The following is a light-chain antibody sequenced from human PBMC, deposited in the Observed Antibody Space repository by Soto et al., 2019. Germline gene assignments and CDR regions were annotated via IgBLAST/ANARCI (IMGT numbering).Light chain of an antibody. CDR3: QQYRDWPLT. J-gene: IGKJ4*01. CDR2: GAS. Sequence: EIVLTQSPGTLSLSPGERATLSCRASQSVSSSYLAWYQQKPGQAPRLLIFGASSRATGIPDRFSGSGSGTDFTLTISRLEPEDFAVYYCQQYRDWPLTFGGGTKVDLK. CDR1: QSVSSSY. V-gene: IGKV3-20*01.